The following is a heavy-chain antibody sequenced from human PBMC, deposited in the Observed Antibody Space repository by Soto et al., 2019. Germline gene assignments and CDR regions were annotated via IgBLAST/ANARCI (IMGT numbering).Heavy chain of an antibody. CDR1: GGSFSGYY. CDR3: ARGGGGSYPDY. V-gene: IGHV4-34*01. CDR2: IHHSGST. J-gene: IGHJ4*02. Sequence: SETLSLTCAVYGGSFSGYYWSWIRHPPGKGLEWIGEIHHSGSTNYNPSLKSRVTISVDTSKNQFSLKLSSVTAADTAVYYCARGGGGSYPDYWGQGTLVTVS. D-gene: IGHD1-26*01.